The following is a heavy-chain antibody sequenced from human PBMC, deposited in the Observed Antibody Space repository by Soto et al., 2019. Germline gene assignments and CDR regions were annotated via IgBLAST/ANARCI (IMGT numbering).Heavy chain of an antibody. Sequence: GGSLRLSCAASGFTFSSFGMNWVRQAPGKGLEWVSSLSPNGGSTYYAESVKGRFAISRDNAKNTLFLQMDSLRAEDTAVYFCAKSKDSTIFGVVIYYFDTWGQGALVTVS. D-gene: IGHD3-3*01. CDR1: GFTFSSFG. J-gene: IGHJ4*02. V-gene: IGHV3-23*01. CDR3: AKSKDSTIFGVVIYYFDT. CDR2: LSPNGGST.